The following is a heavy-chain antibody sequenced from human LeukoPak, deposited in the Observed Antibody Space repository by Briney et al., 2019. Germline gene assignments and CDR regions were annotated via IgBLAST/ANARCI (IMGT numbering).Heavy chain of an antibody. Sequence: SETLSLTCAVSGGSISSGGYSWSWIRQPPGKGLEWIGYIYHSGSTYYNPSLKSRVTISVDTSKNQFSLKLSSVTAADTAVYYCARGVRRYYGSGSYTYYFDYWGQGTLVTVSS. D-gene: IGHD3-10*01. CDR3: ARGVRRYYGSGSYTYYFDY. V-gene: IGHV4-30-2*01. CDR1: GGSISSGGYS. CDR2: IYHSGST. J-gene: IGHJ4*02.